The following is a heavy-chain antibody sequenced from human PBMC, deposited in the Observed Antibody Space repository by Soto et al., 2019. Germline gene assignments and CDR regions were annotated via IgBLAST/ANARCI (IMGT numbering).Heavy chain of an antibody. CDR3: ARTLKGNWFDP. CDR2: IYYSGST. V-gene: IGHV4-61*01. CDR1: GGSVSSGSCY. J-gene: IGHJ5*02. Sequence: PSETLSLTCTVSGGSVSSGSCYWSWIRQPPGKGLEWIGYIYYSGSTNYNPSLKSRVTISVDTSKNQFSLKLSSVTAADTAVYYCARTLKGNWFDPWGQGTLVTVYS.